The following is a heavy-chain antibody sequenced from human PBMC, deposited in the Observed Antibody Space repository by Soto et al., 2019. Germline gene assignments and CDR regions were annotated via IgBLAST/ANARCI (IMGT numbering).Heavy chain of an antibody. CDR1: GGTFSSYA. CDR2: IIPIFGTA. V-gene: IGHV1-69*01. Sequence: QVQLVQSGAEVKKPGSSVKVSCKASGGTFSSYAISWVRQAPGQGLEWMGGIIPIFGTANYAQKFQGRVTITADESTITAYMELSSLRSEDTAVYYCARVPGQPTGSARAFDIWGQGTMVTVSS. D-gene: IGHD1-1*01. CDR3: ARVPGQPTGSARAFDI. J-gene: IGHJ3*02.